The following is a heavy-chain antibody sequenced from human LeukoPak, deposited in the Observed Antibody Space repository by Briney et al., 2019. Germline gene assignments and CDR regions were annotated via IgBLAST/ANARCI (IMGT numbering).Heavy chain of an antibody. CDR2: ISGSGGST. CDR3: AKDHSYSYGQRPSDY. CDR1: GFTFSSYG. Sequence: GGSLRLSCAASGFTFSSYGMSSVRQAPGKGLEWVSAISGSGGSTYYADSVKGRFTISRDNSKNTLYLQMNSLRAEDTAVYYCAKDHSYSYGQRPSDYWGQGTLVTVSS. D-gene: IGHD5-18*01. V-gene: IGHV3-23*01. J-gene: IGHJ4*02.